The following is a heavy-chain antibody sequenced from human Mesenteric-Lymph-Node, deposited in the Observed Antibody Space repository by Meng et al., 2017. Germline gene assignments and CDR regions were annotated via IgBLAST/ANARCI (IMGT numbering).Heavy chain of an antibody. CDR1: GGTFSSYA. V-gene: IGHV1-69*06. CDR2: IIPIFGTA. J-gene: IGHJ6*02. Sequence: SVKVSCKASGGTFSSYAISWVRQAPGQGLEWMGGIIPIFGTANYAQKFQGRVTITADKSTSTAYMELSSLRSEDTAVYYCATRELVVVAATLYYYYGMDVWGQGTTVTVSS. CDR3: ATRELVVVAATLYYYYGMDV. D-gene: IGHD2-15*01.